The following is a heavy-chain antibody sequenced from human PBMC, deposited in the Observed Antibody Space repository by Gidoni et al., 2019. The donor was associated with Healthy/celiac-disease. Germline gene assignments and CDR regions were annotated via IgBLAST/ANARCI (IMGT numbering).Heavy chain of an antibody. Sequence: QVQLQQWGAGLLKPAETLSLTCAGYGGSFSGYYWSWIRQPPGKGLEWIGEINHSGSTNYNPSLKSRVPISVDTSKTHFSRKLSSVTAADTAVYYCARGVTDYYVSGSYYRDWCQGTLVTVSS. D-gene: IGHD3-10*01. J-gene: IGHJ4*02. V-gene: IGHV4-34*01. CDR2: INHSGST. CDR3: ARGVTDYYVSGSYYRD. CDR1: GGSFSGYY.